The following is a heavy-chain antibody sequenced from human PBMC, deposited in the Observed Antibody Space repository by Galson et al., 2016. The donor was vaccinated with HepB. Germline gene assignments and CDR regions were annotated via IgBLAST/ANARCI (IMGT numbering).Heavy chain of an antibody. D-gene: IGHD3-22*01. V-gene: IGHV3-23*01. J-gene: IGHJ2*01. CDR3: AKDPIVEVITDDY. CDR1: GFIFSSYA. CDR2: ISGSGGST. Sequence: SLRLSCAASGFIFSSYAMSWVRQAPGKGLEWVSAISGSGGSTYYADSVKGRFTMSRDNSKNTLYLQMNSLRAEDTAVYYCAKDPIVEVITDDYWGRGTLVTVSS.